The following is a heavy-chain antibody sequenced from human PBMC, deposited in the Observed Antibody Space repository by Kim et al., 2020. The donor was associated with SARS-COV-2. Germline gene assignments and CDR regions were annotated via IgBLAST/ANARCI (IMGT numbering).Heavy chain of an antibody. CDR3: TLKYSSSSYYYYGMDV. Sequence: PVKGRFTISRDDSKNTLYLQMNSLKTEDTAVDYCTLKYSSSSYYYYGMDVWGQGTTVTVSS. D-gene: IGHD6-13*01. V-gene: IGHV3-15*01. J-gene: IGHJ6*02.